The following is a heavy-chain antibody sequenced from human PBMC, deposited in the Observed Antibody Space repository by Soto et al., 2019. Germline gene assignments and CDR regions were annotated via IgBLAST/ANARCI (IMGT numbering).Heavy chain of an antibody. J-gene: IGHJ2*01. V-gene: IGHV1-18*01. CDR1: GYTFSDYA. Sequence: QVPLVQSGGEVKKPGASVKVSCQASGYTFSDYAISWVRQAPGQGLEWMGWISASTRNTDQAQNFQGRVIMTLNTSTNTDYMELRSLRSDDTAVYYCVRCYCSVGSCYACWHFDLWGRGTLVTVSS. CDR3: VRCYCSVGSCYACWHFDL. CDR2: ISASTRNT. D-gene: IGHD2-15*01.